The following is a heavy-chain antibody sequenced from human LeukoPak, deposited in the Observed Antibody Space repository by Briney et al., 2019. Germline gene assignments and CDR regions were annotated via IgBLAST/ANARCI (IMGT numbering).Heavy chain of an antibody. J-gene: IGHJ4*02. V-gene: IGHV3-74*01. D-gene: IGHD3-3*01. Sequence: GGSLRLSCAASGFTFSSYWMHWVRQAPGKGLVWVSRINTDGSSASYADAVKGRFTISRDNAKNTLYLQMNSLRAEDTAVYYCAREEYDDLGYWGQGTLVTVSS. CDR2: INTDGSSA. CDR3: AREEYDDLGY. CDR1: GFTFSSYW.